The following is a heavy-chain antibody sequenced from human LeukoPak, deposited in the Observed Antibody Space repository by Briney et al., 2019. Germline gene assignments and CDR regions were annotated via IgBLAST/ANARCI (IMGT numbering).Heavy chain of an antibody. CDR1: GGSILSTNW. D-gene: IGHD1-26*01. Sequence: SETLSLTCAVSGGSILSTNWWSWVRQPPGKGLEWIGEVHLSGASNYNPSLKSRVSMSIDKSRNHLSLGLTSVTAADTAIYYCARESGAFSPFGFWGQGTLVTVSS. V-gene: IGHV4-4*02. J-gene: IGHJ4*02. CDR2: VHLSGAS. CDR3: ARESGAFSPFGF.